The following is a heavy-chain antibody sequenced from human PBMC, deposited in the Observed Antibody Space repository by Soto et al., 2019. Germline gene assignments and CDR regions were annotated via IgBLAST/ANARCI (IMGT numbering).Heavy chain of an antibody. D-gene: IGHD3-16*01. CDR2: ISSGRPDI. J-gene: IGHJ4*02. CDR3: ARDGDVNTGFGKDY. Sequence: EDQLVESGGGLVKPGGSLRLSCAASGFSFDTYNMNWVRQAPGKGLEWVSSISSGRPDIFYADSVRGRFTISRDDAKKSLFLQMTSLSAEDTAMYYCARDGDVNTGFGKDYWGQGTLVTVSS. CDR1: GFSFDTYN. V-gene: IGHV3-21*02.